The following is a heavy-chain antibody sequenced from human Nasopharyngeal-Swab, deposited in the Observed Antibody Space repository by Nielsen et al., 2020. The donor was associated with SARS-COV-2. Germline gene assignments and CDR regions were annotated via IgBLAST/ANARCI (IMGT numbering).Heavy chain of an antibody. CDR1: GFTFSSYW. CDR3: ARADLLLGGSLDI. D-gene: IGHD1-26*01. J-gene: IGHJ3*02. Sequence: GESLKIPCAASGFTFSSYWMYWVRQDPGKGLVLVSRIYNDGSVTTYADSAKGRFTISRDNAKNTVYLQMNSLRAEDTAVYYCARADLLLGGSLDIWGQGTTVTVSS. V-gene: IGHV3-74*03. CDR2: IYNDGSVT.